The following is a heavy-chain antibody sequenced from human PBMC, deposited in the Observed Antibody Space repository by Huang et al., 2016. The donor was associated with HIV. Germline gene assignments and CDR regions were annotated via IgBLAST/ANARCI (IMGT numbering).Heavy chain of an antibody. CDR3: ARDPRIQSWLNFFDY. CDR1: GFSISSYW. J-gene: IGHJ4*02. V-gene: IGHV3-74*01. D-gene: IGHD3-22*01. Sequence: EVQLVESGGGLVQPGGSLRLSCAASGFSISSYWMHWVRQAPGKGLVWVSRIKSEGGSTSDADSVKGRFTISRDNAKNTLYLQMDSLRAEDTAVYYCARDPRIQSWLNFFDYWGQGTLVSVSS. CDR2: IKSEGGST.